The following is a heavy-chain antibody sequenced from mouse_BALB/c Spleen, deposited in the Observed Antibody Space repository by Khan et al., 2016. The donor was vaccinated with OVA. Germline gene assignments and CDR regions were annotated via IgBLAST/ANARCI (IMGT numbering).Heavy chain of an antibody. CDR2: ISSSGST. J-gene: IGHJ4*01. D-gene: IGHD2-3*01. CDR1: GYSITSDYA. CDR3: ARDGSRYNYAMDY. Sequence: EVQLVESGPGLVKPSQSLSLTCTVTGYSITSDYAWNWIRQFPGNKLEWMGDISSSGSTNYNAALKSRISITRDTSKNQFFLQLNSVTTEGTATYYCARDGSRYNYAMDYWGQGTSVTVSS. V-gene: IGHV3-2*02.